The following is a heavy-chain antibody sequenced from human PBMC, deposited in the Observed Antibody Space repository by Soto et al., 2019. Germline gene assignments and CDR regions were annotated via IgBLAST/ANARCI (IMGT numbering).Heavy chain of an antibody. CDR2: THATDDDT. CDR3: AKVEDNTGWAVVDS. CDR1: GFGFSSYA. J-gene: IGHJ4*02. Sequence: EVQLLESGGGMVQPGGSLRISCVASGFGFSSYAISWVRQSPGKGLEWVSTTHATDDDTSYARSVTGWFIVSRDNSTNTLALVMRSLRAEDTALYYCAKVEDNTGWAVVDSWGQGTLVTVS. D-gene: IGHD6-19*01. V-gene: IGHV3-23*01.